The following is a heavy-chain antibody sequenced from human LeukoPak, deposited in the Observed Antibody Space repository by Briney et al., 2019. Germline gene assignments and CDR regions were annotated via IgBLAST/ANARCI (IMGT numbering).Heavy chain of an antibody. D-gene: IGHD5-24*01. V-gene: IGHV4-34*01. CDR2: INNSGST. CDR3: ATQSFMATRFDY. CDR1: GGSISNYY. J-gene: IGHJ4*02. Sequence: SQTLSLTCTVSGGSISNYYSSWIRQPPGKGLEWIGEINNSGSTNYTPSLKSRVTISVDTSKNQFSLKLSSVTAADTAVYYCATQSFMATRFDYWGQGTLVTVSS.